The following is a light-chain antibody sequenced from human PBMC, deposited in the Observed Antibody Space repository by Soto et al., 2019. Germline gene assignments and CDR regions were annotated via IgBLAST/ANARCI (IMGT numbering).Light chain of an antibody. CDR1: QSVSSN. CDR3: QQYNNWPPYT. CDR2: GAS. J-gene: IGKJ2*01. Sequence: DTVMTQSPATLSVSPGERATLSCRASQSVSSNLAWYQQKPGQAPRLLIYGASTRATGIPARFSGSGSGTAFPLTIDSLPSEDFALYSCQQYNNWPPYTFGQGTKLEIK. V-gene: IGKV3-15*01.